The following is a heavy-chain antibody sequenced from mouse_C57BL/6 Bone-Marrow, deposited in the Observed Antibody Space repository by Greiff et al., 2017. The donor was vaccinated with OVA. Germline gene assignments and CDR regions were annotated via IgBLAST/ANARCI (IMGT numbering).Heavy chain of an antibody. J-gene: IGHJ2*01. V-gene: IGHV14-4*01. Sequence: VQLQQSGAELVRPGASVKLSCTASGFNITADYMHWVKQRPEQGLEWIGRIDPENGDTEYASKFQGKATITADKSSNTAYLQLSSLTSDDTAVDCCAAELTLDDWGQGTTLTVSS. CDR3: AAELTLDD. CDR2: IDPENGDT. CDR1: GFNITADY. D-gene: IGHD4-1*01.